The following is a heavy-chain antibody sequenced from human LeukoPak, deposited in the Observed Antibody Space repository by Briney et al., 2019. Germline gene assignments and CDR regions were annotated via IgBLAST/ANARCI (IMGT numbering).Heavy chain of an antibody. D-gene: IGHD4-17*01. CDR3: ARVGGRTVTSYYFDY. CDR1: GGSISSYY. V-gene: IGHV4-59*13. J-gene: IGHJ4*02. Sequence: SETLSLTCTVPGGSISSYYWSWIRQPPGKGLEWIGYISYSGSTNYNPSLKSRVTISVDTSKNQFSLKLNSVTAADTAVYFCARVGGRTVTSYYFDYWGQGTLVTVSS. CDR2: ISYSGST.